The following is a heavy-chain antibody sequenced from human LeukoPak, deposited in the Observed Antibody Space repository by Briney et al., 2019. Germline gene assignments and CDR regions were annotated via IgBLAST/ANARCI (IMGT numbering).Heavy chain of an antibody. V-gene: IGHV3-21*01. Sequence: GGSLRLSCAASGFTFSSYSMNWVRQAPGKGLEWVSSISSSSSYIYYADSVKGRFTISRDNAKNSLYLQMNSLRAEDTAVYYCARHSKWLAILDYWGQGTLVTVSS. D-gene: IGHD6-19*01. J-gene: IGHJ4*02. CDR3: ARHSKWLAILDY. CDR1: GFTFSSYS. CDR2: ISSSSSYI.